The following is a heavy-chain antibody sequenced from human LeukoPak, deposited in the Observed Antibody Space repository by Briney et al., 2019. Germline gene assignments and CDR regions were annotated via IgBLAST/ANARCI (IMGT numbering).Heavy chain of an antibody. CDR1: GGSISSGDYY. Sequence: ESGPTLVNPSQTLSLPCTVSGGSISSGDYYWGWIGQPPGQGLEWIGYIYYSGSTYYNPALKSRVTISVDTSKNQFSLKLSSVTAADTAVYYCARVAEGIPGTKEDDAFDIWGQGTMVTVSS. D-gene: IGHD2-2*01. V-gene: IGHV4-30-4*08. J-gene: IGHJ3*02. CDR2: IYYSGST. CDR3: ARVAEGIPGTKEDDAFDI.